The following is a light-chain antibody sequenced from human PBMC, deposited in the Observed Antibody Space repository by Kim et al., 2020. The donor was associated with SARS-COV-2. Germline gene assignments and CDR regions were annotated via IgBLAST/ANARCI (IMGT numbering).Light chain of an antibody. J-gene: IGKJ5*01. CDR2: DAS. CDR3: QQRTSWPIT. CDR1: PLLITY. V-gene: IGKV3-11*01. Sequence: LSRVRSAPLSCGAHPLLITYLAWYQQSPGQAPRLLIYDASNRATGIPDRFSGSGSGTDFTLTIDRLEPEDFAVYYCQQRTSWPITFGQGTRLEIK.